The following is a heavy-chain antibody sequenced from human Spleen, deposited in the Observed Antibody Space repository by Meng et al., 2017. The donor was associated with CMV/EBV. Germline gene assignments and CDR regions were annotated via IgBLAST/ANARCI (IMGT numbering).Heavy chain of an antibody. D-gene: IGHD3-22*01. CDR1: GFTFDDYA. CDR3: TRTYYYDTSGPFDY. CDR2: IRSKAYGGIT. V-gene: IGHV3-49*04. J-gene: IGHJ4*02. Sequence: GESLKISCTASGFTFDDYAMSWVRQAPGEGLEWVGFIRSKAYGGITEYAASVKGRFTISRDDSKSIAYLQMNSLKTGDTAVYYCTRTYYYDTSGPFDYWGQGTLVTVSS.